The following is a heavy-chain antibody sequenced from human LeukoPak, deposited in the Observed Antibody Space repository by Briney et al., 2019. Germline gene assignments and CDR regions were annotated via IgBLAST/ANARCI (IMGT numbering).Heavy chain of an antibody. Sequence: GGALRLSCAASGFTFSSYWMSWVRQAPGKGLEWVANIRQDGSEIYYVDSVEGRFTSSRDNAKSSLYLQMNNLRAEDTAVYYCARLAWFGDSTGFDYWGQGALVTVSS. CDR1: GFTFSSYW. D-gene: IGHD3-10*01. CDR3: ARLAWFGDSTGFDY. CDR2: IRQDGSEI. V-gene: IGHV3-7*03. J-gene: IGHJ4*02.